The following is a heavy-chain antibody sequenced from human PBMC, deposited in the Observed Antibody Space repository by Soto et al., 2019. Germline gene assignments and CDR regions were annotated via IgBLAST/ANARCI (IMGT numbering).Heavy chain of an antibody. V-gene: IGHV3-7*01. Sequence: EVHLVESGGGLVQWGGSLRLSCAASGFTFSNYWMSWVRQAPGKGLEWVANLKQDGSVKYYVDSLRGRFTISRDNAKNSLYLKMNSLRAEDTAVYHCARIGYSSSSFDYWGQGTLVTVSS. CDR3: ARIGYSSSSFDY. CDR1: GFTFSNYW. D-gene: IGHD6-13*01. CDR2: LKQDGSVK. J-gene: IGHJ4*02.